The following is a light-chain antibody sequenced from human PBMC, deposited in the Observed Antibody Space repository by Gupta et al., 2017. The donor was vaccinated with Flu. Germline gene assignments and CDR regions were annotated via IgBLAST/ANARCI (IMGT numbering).Light chain of an antibody. V-gene: IGKV1D-8*01. J-gene: IGKJ1*01. CDR2: AAS. CDR1: QGLSSS. CDR3: QQYYSFPQT. Sequence: VLWMSQSPSLLSASTGDRVTISCQMSQGLSSSLAWYQQKPGKAPELLIYAASTLQSGVPSRFSGSGSGTDFTLTISFLQAEDFATYYCQQYYSFPQTFGQGTKVEIK.